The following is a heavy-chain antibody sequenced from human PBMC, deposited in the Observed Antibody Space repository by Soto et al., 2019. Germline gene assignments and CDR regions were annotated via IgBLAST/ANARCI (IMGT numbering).Heavy chain of an antibody. CDR1: GDSVTNDYFY. Sequence: ETLSLTCTVSGDSVTNDYFYWSWIRQPPGKGLEWIGYIYYTGSTNYNPSLKSRVTISVDTSKDQFSLKLFSVTTADTAVYYCAQDSYDYVSGTHHFAQNWGRGTLVTVSS. V-gene: IGHV4-61*01. D-gene: IGHD3-16*01. CDR3: AQDSYDYVSGTHHFAQN. CDR2: IYYTGST. J-gene: IGHJ4*02.